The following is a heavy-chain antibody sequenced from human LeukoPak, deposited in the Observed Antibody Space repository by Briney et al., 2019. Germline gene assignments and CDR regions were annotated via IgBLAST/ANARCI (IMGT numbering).Heavy chain of an antibody. CDR3: ARDCSGGSCSSDKYYYYALDV. CDR1: GYTFITYG. J-gene: IGHJ6*02. CDR2: ISAYNGDT. Sequence: ASVKVSCKASGYTFITYGISWVRQAPGQGLEWVGWISAYNGDTKYAQKVQGRVTLTTDTSTSTAYLELRGLRPDDTAQYYCARDCSGGSCSSDKYYYYALDVWGQGTAVTVSS. D-gene: IGHD2-15*01. V-gene: IGHV1-18*01.